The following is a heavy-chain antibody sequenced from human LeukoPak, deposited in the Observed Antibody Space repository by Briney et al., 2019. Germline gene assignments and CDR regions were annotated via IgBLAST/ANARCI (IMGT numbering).Heavy chain of an antibody. J-gene: IGHJ4*02. CDR2: INPNSGGT. Sequence: ASVKVSCKASGYTFTGYYMHWVRQAPGQGLEWMGRINPNSGGTNYAQKFQGRVTMTRDTSISTAYMELSRLRSDDTAVYYCARDLRYSSGWYTLGSDYWGQGTLVTVSS. CDR1: GYTFTGYY. CDR3: ARDLRYSSGWYTLGSDY. D-gene: IGHD6-19*01. V-gene: IGHV1-2*06.